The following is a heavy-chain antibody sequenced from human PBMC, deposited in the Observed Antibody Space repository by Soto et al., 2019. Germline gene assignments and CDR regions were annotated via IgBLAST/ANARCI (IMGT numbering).Heavy chain of an antibody. CDR2: ISETGGGT. CDR1: EFIFSNYA. CDR3: ARDAISMVRGTNNWFDH. J-gene: IGHJ5*02. D-gene: IGHD3-10*01. V-gene: IGHV3-23*01. Sequence: GGSLRLSCAASEFIFSNYAMSWVRQAPGKGPEWVAVISETGGGTYYADSVKGRFTISRDNAKNTLYLQMNRLRADDTAVYYCARDAISMVRGTNNWFDHWGQGTLVTVSS.